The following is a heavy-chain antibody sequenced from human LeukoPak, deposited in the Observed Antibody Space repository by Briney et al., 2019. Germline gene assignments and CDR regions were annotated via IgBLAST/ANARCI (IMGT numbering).Heavy chain of an antibody. CDR1: GYTFTSYD. CDR2: ISAYNGNT. V-gene: IGHV1-18*01. CDR3: ARVWDSSGWLKSSYYYYYMDV. Sequence: ASVKVPCKASGYTFTSYDINWVRQATGQGLEWMGWISAYNGNTNYAQKLQGRVTMTTDTSTSTAYMELRSLRSDDTAVYYCARVWDSSGWLKSSYYYYYMDVWGKGTTVTVSS. D-gene: IGHD3-22*01. J-gene: IGHJ6*03.